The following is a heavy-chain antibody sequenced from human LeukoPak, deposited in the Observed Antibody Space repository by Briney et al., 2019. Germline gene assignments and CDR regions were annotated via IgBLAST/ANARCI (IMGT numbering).Heavy chain of an antibody. Sequence: SETLSLTCTVSGGSISSYYWSWIRQPPGKGLEWLGYIYYSGSTNYNPSLKSRVTISVDTSKNQFSLKLSSVTAADTAVYYCARGPYCSSTSCPGDWFDPWGQGTLVTVSS. CDR2: IYYSGST. CDR1: GGSISSYY. D-gene: IGHD2-2*01. J-gene: IGHJ5*02. V-gene: IGHV4-59*01. CDR3: ARGPYCSSTSCPGDWFDP.